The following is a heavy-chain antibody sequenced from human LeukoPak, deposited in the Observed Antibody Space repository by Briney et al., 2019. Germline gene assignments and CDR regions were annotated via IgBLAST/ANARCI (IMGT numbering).Heavy chain of an antibody. D-gene: IGHD6-6*01. V-gene: IGHV1-2*02. CDR3: AREVSTSKQLVDY. Sequence: GASVKVSCKVSGYTLTELSMHWVRQAPGQGLEWMGWIDPNSGGTNYAQKFQGRVTMTRDTSISTAYMELSRLRSDDTAVYYCAREVSTSKQLVDYWAREPWSPSPQ. J-gene: IGHJ4*02. CDR1: GYTLTELS. CDR2: IDPNSGGT.